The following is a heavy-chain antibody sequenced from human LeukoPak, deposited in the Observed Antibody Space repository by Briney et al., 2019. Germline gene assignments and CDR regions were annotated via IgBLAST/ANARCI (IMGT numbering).Heavy chain of an antibody. Sequence: GGSLRLSCAASGFTFDSYAMHWVRQAPGKGLEWVAVISYDGSNKYYADSVKGRFTISRDNSKNTLSLQMNSLRAEDTAVYYCARDKPLNIVGATGLDYWGQGTLVTVSS. D-gene: IGHD1-26*01. V-gene: IGHV3-30-3*01. J-gene: IGHJ4*02. CDR3: ARDKPLNIVGATGLDY. CDR2: ISYDGSNK. CDR1: GFTFDSYA.